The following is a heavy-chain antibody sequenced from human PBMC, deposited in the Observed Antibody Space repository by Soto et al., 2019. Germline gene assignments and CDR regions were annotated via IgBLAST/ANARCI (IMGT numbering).Heavy chain of an antibody. V-gene: IGHV3-53*04. D-gene: IGHD6-13*01. CDR2: IYSGGST. J-gene: IGHJ5*02. CDR1: GFTVSSNY. CDR3: ARNLIAAAGTVAGGPNNWFDP. Sequence: RGSLRLSCAASGFTVSSNYMSWVRQAPGKGLEWVSVIYSGGSTYYADSVKGRFTISRHNSKNTLYLQMNSLRAEDTAVYYCARNLIAAAGTVAGGPNNWFDPWGQGTLVTVSS.